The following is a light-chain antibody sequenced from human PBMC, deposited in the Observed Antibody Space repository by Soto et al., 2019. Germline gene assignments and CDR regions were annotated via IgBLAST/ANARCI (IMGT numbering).Light chain of an antibody. V-gene: IGKV1-5*03. J-gene: IGKJ4*01. CDR3: QQYTSYPLT. CDR1: QSISTW. Sequence: DIHMTQSTSTLSASVGDRVTITCRASQSISTWLAWYQQKPGKAPKLLIYKASTLESGVPSRFSGSGSATEFALTISSLQPDDFATFFCQQYTSYPLTFGGGTNVEI. CDR2: KAS.